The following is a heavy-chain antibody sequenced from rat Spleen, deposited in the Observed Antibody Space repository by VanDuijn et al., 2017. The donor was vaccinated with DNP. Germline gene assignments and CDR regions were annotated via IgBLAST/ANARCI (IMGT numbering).Heavy chain of an antibody. V-gene: IGHV3-1*01. CDR3: ARWSDYFDY. Sequence: EVQLQESGPGLVKPSQPLSLTCSVTGSSITTNYWGWIRKFPGNKMEWVGHISYSGGTSYNPSLKSRISITRDTSKNQFFLHLNSVTTEDTATYYCARWSDYFDYWGQGVMVTVSS. CDR2: ISYSGGT. J-gene: IGHJ2*01. CDR1: GSSITTNY.